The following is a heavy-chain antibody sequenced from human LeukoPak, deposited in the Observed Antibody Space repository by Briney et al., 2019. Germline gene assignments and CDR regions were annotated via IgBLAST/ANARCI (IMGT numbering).Heavy chain of an antibody. J-gene: IGHJ3*01. CDR3: ARFKVGSNATQKNAFDV. V-gene: IGHV3-30*17. D-gene: IGHD1-26*01. Sequence: GGSLRLSCAASGFTFSNYAMHWVRQAPGKGLEWVAVISFDATKEYFGESVKGRFTISRDNSKSTLFLQMHSLRVEDTALYFCARFKVGSNATQKNAFDVWGRGTVVTVSS. CDR2: ISFDATKE. CDR1: GFTFSNYA.